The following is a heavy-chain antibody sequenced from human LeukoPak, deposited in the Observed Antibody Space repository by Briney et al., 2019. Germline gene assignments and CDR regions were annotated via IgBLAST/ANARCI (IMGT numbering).Heavy chain of an antibody. CDR3: AKNPDFGSGDS. CDR2: INPNSGGT. Sequence: ASVKDSCKASGYTFTGYYMHWVRQAPGQGLEWMGRINPNSGGTNYAQKFQGRVTMTRDTSISTAYMELSRLRSDDTAVYYCAKNPDFGSGDSWGQGTLVTVSS. J-gene: IGHJ5*01. D-gene: IGHD3-3*01. V-gene: IGHV1-2*06. CDR1: GYTFTGYY.